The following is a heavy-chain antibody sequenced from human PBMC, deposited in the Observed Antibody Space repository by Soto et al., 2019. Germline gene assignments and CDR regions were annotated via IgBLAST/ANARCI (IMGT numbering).Heavy chain of an antibody. CDR1: GYTFTSYA. CDR3: ARGSIAAVYAYYFDY. Sequence: ASVKVSCKASGYTFTSYAMHWVRQAPGQRLEWMGWINAGNGNTKYSQKFQGRVTITRDTSASTAYMELSSLRSEDTAVYYCARGSIAAVYAYYFDYWGQGTLVTVSS. V-gene: IGHV1-3*01. CDR2: INAGNGNT. J-gene: IGHJ4*02. D-gene: IGHD6-13*01.